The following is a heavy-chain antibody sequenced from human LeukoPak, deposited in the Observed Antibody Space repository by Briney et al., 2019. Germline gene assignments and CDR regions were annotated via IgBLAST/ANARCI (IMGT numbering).Heavy chain of an antibody. CDR2: INHSGST. Sequence: SETLSLTCAGYGVSFSGYYWSWIRQPPGKGLEWIWEINHSGSTDYNPSLKSRVTISVDTSKNQFSLKLSSVTAADTAVYYCARDFSENDYGDLVGDWGQGTLVTVSS. V-gene: IGHV4-34*01. CDR1: GVSFSGYY. J-gene: IGHJ4*02. CDR3: ARDFSENDYGDLVGD. D-gene: IGHD4-17*01.